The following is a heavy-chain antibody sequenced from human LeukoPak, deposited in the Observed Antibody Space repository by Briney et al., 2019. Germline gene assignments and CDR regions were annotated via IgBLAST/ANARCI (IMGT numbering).Heavy chain of an antibody. CDR2: ISSSSTI. J-gene: IGHJ4*02. Sequence: KPGGSLRLSCAASGFTFSDYYMSWIRQAPGKGLEWVSYISSSSTIYYADSVKGRFTISRDNAKNSLYLQMNSLRAEDTAVYYCASESPQWLVREDDYWGQGTLVTVSS. D-gene: IGHD6-19*01. V-gene: IGHV3-11*04. CDR1: GFTFSDYY. CDR3: ASESPQWLVREDDY.